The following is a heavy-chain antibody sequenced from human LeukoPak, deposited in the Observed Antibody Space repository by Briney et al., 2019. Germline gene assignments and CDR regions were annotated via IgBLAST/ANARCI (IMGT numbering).Heavy chain of an antibody. J-gene: IGHJ4*02. V-gene: IGHV3-7*01. CDR2: IKRDGSEK. CDR3: AREHISSSYCDF. D-gene: IGHD6-6*01. CDR1: GFTFSSYW. Sequence: GGSLRLSCAASGFTFSSYWMTWFRHAPGKGLEWVANIKRDGSEKYYLDSVKGRFTLSRDNAKNSLYLQMNSLRVEDTAIYYCAREHISSSYCDFWGQGTLVTVSS.